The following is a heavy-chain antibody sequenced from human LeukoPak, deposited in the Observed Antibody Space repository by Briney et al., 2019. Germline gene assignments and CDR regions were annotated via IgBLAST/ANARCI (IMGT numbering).Heavy chain of an antibody. J-gene: IGHJ6*02. CDR2: ISAYNGNT. D-gene: IGHD3-3*01. V-gene: IGHV1-18*01. Sequence: ASVKVSCKASGYTFTSYDINWVRQATGQGLEWMGWISAYNGNTNYAQKLQGRVTMTTDTSTSTAYMELRSLRSDDTAVYYCARDLWSGFFAYYYGMDVWGQGTTVTVSS. CDR1: GYTFTSYD. CDR3: ARDLWSGFFAYYYGMDV.